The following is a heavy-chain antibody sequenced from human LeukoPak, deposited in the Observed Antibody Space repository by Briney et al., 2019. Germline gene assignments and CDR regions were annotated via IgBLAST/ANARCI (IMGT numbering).Heavy chain of an antibody. J-gene: IGHJ4*02. D-gene: IGHD2-8*02. Sequence: GGSLRLCCVASGLTFTSSAISWGRPAAGGLLELVSAITGSGGRTYYADSVKGRFTISRDNAKNTLYLQMNSLRVEDTAVYYCADIVPGARDWGQGTVVTVSS. CDR1: GLTFTSSA. CDR3: ADIVPGARD. CDR2: ITGSGGRT. V-gene: IGHV3-23*01.